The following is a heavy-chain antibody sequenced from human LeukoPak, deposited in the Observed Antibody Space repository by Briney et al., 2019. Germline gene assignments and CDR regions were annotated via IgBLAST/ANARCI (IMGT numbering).Heavy chain of an antibody. D-gene: IGHD1-26*01. J-gene: IGHJ4*02. V-gene: IGHV3-33*01. CDR1: GLPFNTYG. CDR3: ATSSGGSDHDYFDY. CDR2: IWYDGSKK. Sequence: GGSLRLSCAVSGLPFNTYGVHWVRQAPGKGLEWVAVIWYDGSKKYYADSVKGRFTISRDNSKNILYLQMSSLSAEDTAVYYCATSSGGSDHDYFDYWGQGTLVTVSS.